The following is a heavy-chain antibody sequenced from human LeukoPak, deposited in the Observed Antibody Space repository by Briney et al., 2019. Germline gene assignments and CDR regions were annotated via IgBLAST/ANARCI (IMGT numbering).Heavy chain of an antibody. CDR3: AKKVVVGATSPYSDFQD. J-gene: IGHJ1*01. CDR1: GFTFSSYA. CDR2: ISGSGVTT. V-gene: IGHV3-23*01. Sequence: GGSLRLSCVASGFTFSSYAMSWVRQAPGKGLEWVSAISGSGVTTHYAGSVKGRFSISRDNSKNTLYLQMNSLRAGDTALYYCAKKVVVGATSPYSDFQDWGQGTLVTVSS. D-gene: IGHD1-26*01.